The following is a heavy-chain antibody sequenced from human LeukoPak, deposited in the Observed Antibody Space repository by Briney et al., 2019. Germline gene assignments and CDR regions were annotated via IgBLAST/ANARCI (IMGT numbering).Heavy chain of an antibody. CDR3: ARADSSGYSLDENFDY. J-gene: IGHJ4*02. D-gene: IGHD3-22*01. CDR1: GGTLSSYA. CDR2: IIPIFGIV. V-gene: IGHV1-69*04. Sequence: GASVKVSCKASGGTLSSYAINWVRQAPGQGLEWIGRIIPIFGIVNHAQNFQGRVTITADKSTNTAYMELSSLRSEDTAFYYCARADSSGYSLDENFDYWGQGTLVTVSS.